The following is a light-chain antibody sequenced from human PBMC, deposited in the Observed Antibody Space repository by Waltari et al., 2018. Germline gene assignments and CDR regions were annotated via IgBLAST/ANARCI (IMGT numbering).Light chain of an antibody. CDR2: LAS. Sequence: DIVMTQSPESLGVSLGERAAINCKSSQTLLFSSNNRNYLAWYQQKPGQPPKLLITLASTREAGVPDRFSGSGSGTDFTLTITSLQAEDVAVYFCQQYDRTPFTFGPGTRVDVK. V-gene: IGKV4-1*01. CDR1: QTLLFSSNNRNY. J-gene: IGKJ3*01. CDR3: QQYDRTPFT.